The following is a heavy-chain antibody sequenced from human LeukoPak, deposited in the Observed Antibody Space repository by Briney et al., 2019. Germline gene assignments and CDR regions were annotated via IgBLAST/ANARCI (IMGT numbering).Heavy chain of an antibody. Sequence: SETLSLTCTVSGGSISSGGYYWSWIRQHPGKGLEWIGYIYYSGSTYYNPSLKSRVTVSVDTSKNQFSLKLSSVTAADTAVYYCAIDPGITMIVVPRGAFDIWGQGTMVTVSS. D-gene: IGHD3-22*01. J-gene: IGHJ3*02. CDR1: GGSISSGGYY. V-gene: IGHV4-31*03. CDR2: IYYSGST. CDR3: AIDPGITMIVVPRGAFDI.